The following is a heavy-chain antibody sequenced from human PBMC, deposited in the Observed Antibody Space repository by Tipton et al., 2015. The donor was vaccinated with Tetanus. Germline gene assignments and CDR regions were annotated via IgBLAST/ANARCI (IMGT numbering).Heavy chain of an antibody. Sequence: QSGAEVKRPGESLRISCKASDYSFANYWIAWVRQKPGKGLEWIGIIYPGDSSTRYSPSFQGQVSISADQSTSTTYLQWDSLKASDAACDYCARHLAKASATGFDPWGQRTLVPLSS. D-gene: IGHD1-1*01. V-gene: IGHV5-51*01. CDR3: ARHLAKASATGFDP. CDR2: IYPGDSST. CDR1: DYSFANYW. J-gene: IGHJ5*02.